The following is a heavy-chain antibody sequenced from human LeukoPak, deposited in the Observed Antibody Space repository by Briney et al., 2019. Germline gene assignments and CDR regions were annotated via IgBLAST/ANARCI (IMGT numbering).Heavy chain of an antibody. D-gene: IGHD1-26*01. CDR2: IRYDGSNK. Sequence: GGSLRLSCAASGFTFSSYSMNWVRQAPGKGLEWVAFIRYDGSNKYYADSVKGRFTISRDNSKNTLYLQMNSLRVEDTAVYSCAKDRGSYFDYWGQGTLVTVSS. J-gene: IGHJ4*02. CDR3: AKDRGSYFDY. V-gene: IGHV3-30*02. CDR1: GFTFSSYS.